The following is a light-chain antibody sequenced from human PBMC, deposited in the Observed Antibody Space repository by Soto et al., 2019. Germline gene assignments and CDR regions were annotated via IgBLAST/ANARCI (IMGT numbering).Light chain of an antibody. Sequence: QSGLTQPPSASGSPGQSVTISCTGTSSDVGGYNYVSWYQQHPGKAPKLMIYEVSKRPSGVPDRFSGSKSGNTASLTVSGLQAEDEADYYCSSYAGSNTRFGTGTKLTVL. J-gene: IGLJ1*01. V-gene: IGLV2-8*01. CDR1: SSDVGGYNY. CDR3: SSYAGSNTR. CDR2: EVS.